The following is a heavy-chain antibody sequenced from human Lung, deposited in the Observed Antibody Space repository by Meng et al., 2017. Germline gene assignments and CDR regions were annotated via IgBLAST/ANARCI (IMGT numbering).Heavy chain of an antibody. CDR2: IYYSGIT. J-gene: IGHJ4*02. CDR3: ARETEYYDSSGYSVESYYFDY. CDR1: CGSIRRGCYF. Sequence: LEKPPQLLSPTRTVSCGSIRRGCYFWSWLRHHPGKGLEWIGYIYYSGITYYNPSLKSRVTISVDTSKNQFSLKLSSVTAADTAVYYCARETEYYDSSGYSVESYYFDYWGQGTLVTVSS. D-gene: IGHD3-22*01. V-gene: IGHV4-31*03.